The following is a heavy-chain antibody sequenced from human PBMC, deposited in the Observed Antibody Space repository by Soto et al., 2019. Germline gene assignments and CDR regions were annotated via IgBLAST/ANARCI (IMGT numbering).Heavy chain of an antibody. Sequence: QLQLQESGSGLVKPSQTLSLTCAVSGGSISSGGYSWSWIRQPPGKGLEWIGYIYHSGSTYYKPSLKSRVTISVDRSKNQFSLKLSSVTAADTAVYYCARTDYYDSSGYLSDYWYFDLWGRGTLVTVSS. D-gene: IGHD3-22*01. CDR3: ARTDYYDSSGYLSDYWYFDL. CDR1: GGSISSGGYS. J-gene: IGHJ2*01. V-gene: IGHV4-30-2*01. CDR2: IYHSGST.